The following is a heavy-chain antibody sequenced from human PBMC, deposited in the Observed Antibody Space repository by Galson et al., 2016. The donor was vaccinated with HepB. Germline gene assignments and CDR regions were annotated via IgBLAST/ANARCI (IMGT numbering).Heavy chain of an antibody. Sequence: TLSLTCTVSGGSISSGDYYWSWIRQPPGKGLEWIGYIYYSGSTYHSPSLKSRVTISVDTSKNQFSLKLNSVTAADAAVYYCARGLAFGGVDNWGQGTLVTVSS. CDR2: IYYSGST. CDR1: GGSISSGDYY. D-gene: IGHD3-16*01. V-gene: IGHV4-30-4*01. CDR3: ARGLAFGGVDN. J-gene: IGHJ4*02.